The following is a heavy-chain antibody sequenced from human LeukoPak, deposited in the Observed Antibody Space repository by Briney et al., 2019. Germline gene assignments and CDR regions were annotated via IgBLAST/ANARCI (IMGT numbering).Heavy chain of an antibody. CDR1: GFIFRNYA. D-gene: IGHD6-19*01. CDR3: IKDSGRGWYFDL. Sequence: PGGSLTLSCAASGFIFRNYAMHWVGQAPGKGLEWVSLVGGDGNTFYADSVKGRFTLSRDNNKNSLHLQMNSLTTEDTAFYYCIKDSGRGWYFDLWGQ. V-gene: IGHV3-43*02. J-gene: IGHJ4*02. CDR2: VGGDGNT.